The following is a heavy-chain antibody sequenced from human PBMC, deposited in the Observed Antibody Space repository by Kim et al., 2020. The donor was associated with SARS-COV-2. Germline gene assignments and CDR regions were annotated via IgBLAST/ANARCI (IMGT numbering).Heavy chain of an antibody. J-gene: IGHJ3*02. D-gene: IGHD5-18*01. V-gene: IGHV6-1*01. CDR2: WCI. CDR3: ARGINSAFDI. Sequence: WCIDYARSVRGRITISPDTSQNQFSLQLNSIAPEDAAVYYCARGINSAFDIWGQGTVVTVSS.